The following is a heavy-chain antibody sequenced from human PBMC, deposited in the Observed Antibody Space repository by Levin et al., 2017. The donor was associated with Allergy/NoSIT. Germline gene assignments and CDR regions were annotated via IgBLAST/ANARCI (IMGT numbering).Heavy chain of an antibody. V-gene: IGHV1-69*13. J-gene: IGHJ3*02. CDR3: ASPRSPPLAFDI. Sequence: AASVKVSCKASGGTFSSYAISWVRQAPGQGLEWMGGIIPIFGTANYAQKFQGRVTITADESTSTAYMELSSLRSEDTAVYYCASPRSPPLAFDIWGQGTMVTVSS. D-gene: IGHD4-17*01. CDR2: IIPIFGTA. CDR1: GGTFSSYA.